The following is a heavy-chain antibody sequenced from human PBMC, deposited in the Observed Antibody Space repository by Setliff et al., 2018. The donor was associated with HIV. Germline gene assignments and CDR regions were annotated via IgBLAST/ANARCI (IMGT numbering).Heavy chain of an antibody. J-gene: IGHJ5*02. CDR3: ARRIDDSGSFPDKNWFDT. CDR2: IFSSGST. D-gene: IGHD3-10*01. V-gene: IGHV4-4*09. CDR1: GDSISSYS. Sequence: SQTLSLTCTVSGDSISSYSWNWIRQSPGGGLEWIGFIFSSGSTKYNPSLQSRVTMSIDTSKNQFSLRLTSVTAADTAVYYCARRIDDSGSFPDKNWFDTWGQGSLVTV.